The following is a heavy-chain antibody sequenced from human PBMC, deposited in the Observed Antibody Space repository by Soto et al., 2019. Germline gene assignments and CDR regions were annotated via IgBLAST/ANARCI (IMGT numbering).Heavy chain of an antibody. CDR1: GYTFTSYG. CDR3: ASLVGGPIAGGSSDY. Sequence: ASVKVSCKASGYTFTSYGISWVRQAPGQGLEWMGWISAYNGNTNYAQKLQGRVTMTTDTSTSTAYMELRSLRSDDTAVYYCASLVGGPIAGGSSDYWGQGTLVTVSS. CDR2: ISAYNGNT. J-gene: IGHJ4*02. D-gene: IGHD3-16*01. V-gene: IGHV1-18*01.